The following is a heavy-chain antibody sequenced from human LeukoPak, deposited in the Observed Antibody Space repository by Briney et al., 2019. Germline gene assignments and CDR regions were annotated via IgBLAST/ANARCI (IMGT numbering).Heavy chain of an antibody. D-gene: IGHD6-13*01. CDR3: ARDLGYSSSWYPDYYYGMDV. Sequence: GGSLRLSCAASGFSLSNYWMNWVRQAPGKGLEWVANIKQDGSEKNYVDSVKGRFSISRDNAKNSLILQMNSLRAEDTAVYYCARDLGYSSSWYPDYYYGMDVWGQGTTVTVSS. CDR2: IKQDGSEK. CDR1: GFSLSNYW. V-gene: IGHV3-7*03. J-gene: IGHJ6*02.